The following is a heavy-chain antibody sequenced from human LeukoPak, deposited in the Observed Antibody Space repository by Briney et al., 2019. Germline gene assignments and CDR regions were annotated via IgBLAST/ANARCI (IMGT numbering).Heavy chain of an antibody. CDR1: GGSISSYY. J-gene: IGHJ5*02. D-gene: IGHD6-13*01. Sequence: SETLSLTCTVSGGSISSYYWGWIRQPPGKGLEWIGSIYHSGSTYYNPSLKSRVTISVDTSKNQFSLKLSSVTAADTAVYYCARDMYSSSWYHYNWFDPWGQGTLVTVSS. V-gene: IGHV4-38-2*02. CDR2: IYHSGST. CDR3: ARDMYSSSWYHYNWFDP.